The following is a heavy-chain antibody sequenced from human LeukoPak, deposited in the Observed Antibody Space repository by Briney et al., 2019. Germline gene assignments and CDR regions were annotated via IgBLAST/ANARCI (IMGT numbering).Heavy chain of an antibody. Sequence: ASVKVSCKTSGYTFIAYYIHWVRQAPGQGLEGMGWISAYNGNTNYAQKLQGRVTMTTDTSTSTAYMELRSLRSDDTAVYYCARTKQWLVLGREYNWFDPWGQGTLVTVSS. V-gene: IGHV1-18*04. J-gene: IGHJ5*02. CDR1: GYTFIAYY. CDR3: ARTKQWLVLGREYNWFDP. CDR2: ISAYNGNT. D-gene: IGHD6-19*01.